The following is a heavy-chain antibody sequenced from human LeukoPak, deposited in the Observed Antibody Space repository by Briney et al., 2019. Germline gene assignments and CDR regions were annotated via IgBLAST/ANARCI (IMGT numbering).Heavy chain of an antibody. CDR2: INPSGGST. J-gene: IGHJ5*02. Sequence: ASVKVSCKASGYTFTSYYMHWVRQAPGQGLEWMGIINPSGGSTSYAQKFQGRVTMTRDTSTSTVYMELSSLRSEDTAVYYCAREGRRATAMVTGGAWFDPWGQGTLVTVSS. CDR3: AREGRRATAMVTGGAWFDP. D-gene: IGHD5-18*01. V-gene: IGHV1-46*01. CDR1: GYTFTSYY.